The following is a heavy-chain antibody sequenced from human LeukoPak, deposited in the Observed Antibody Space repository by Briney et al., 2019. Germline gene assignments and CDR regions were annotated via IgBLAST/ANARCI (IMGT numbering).Heavy chain of an antibody. CDR2: INAGNGNT. J-gene: IGHJ5*02. V-gene: IGHV1-3*01. CDR3: ARGKDGSKYYDFWSGYYTGLWNWFDP. CDR1: GYSFSTYT. Sequence: ASVKVSCKASGYSFSTYTMNWVRQAPGQRLEWMGWINAGNGNTKYSQKFQGRVTITRDTSASTAYMEMRSLRSEDTAVYYCARGKDGSKYYDFWSGYYTGLWNWFDPWGQGTLVTVSS. D-gene: IGHD3-3*01.